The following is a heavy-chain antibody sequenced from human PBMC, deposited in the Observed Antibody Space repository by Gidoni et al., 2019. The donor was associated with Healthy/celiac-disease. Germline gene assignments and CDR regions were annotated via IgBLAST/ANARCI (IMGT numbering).Heavy chain of an antibody. V-gene: IGHV5-51*01. CDR1: GYSFTSYW. CDR3: AASAGSFSFDY. CDR2: IYPGYSDT. J-gene: IGHJ4*02. D-gene: IGHD2-15*01. Sequence: EVQLGQSGAEGKKTGESLKISCKGYGYSFTSYWIGWVRQMPGKGLEWMGIIYPGYSDTRYRPSFQGQVTISADKSISTASLQWSSLKASDTAMYYCAASAGSFSFDYWGQGTLVTVSS.